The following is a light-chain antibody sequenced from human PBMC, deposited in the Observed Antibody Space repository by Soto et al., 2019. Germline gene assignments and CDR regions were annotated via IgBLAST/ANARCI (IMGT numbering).Light chain of an antibody. CDR1: QDISNY. Sequence: DIQMTQSPSSLSASVGDRVTITCQASQDISNYLNWYQQKPGKAPKLLIYDASNLETGVPSRFSGSGSGTDFTFTISSLLPEDIATYYCQQYDNLPLTFGGGTKVEI. CDR2: DAS. V-gene: IGKV1-33*01. J-gene: IGKJ4*01. CDR3: QQYDNLPLT.